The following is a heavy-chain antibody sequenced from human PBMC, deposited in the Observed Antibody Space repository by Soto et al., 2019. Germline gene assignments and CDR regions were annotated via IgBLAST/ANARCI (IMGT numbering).Heavy chain of an antibody. V-gene: IGHV4-39*01. Sequence: SETLSHTCPVSGFSIRSGDYYWSWIRKPPGKGLEWIGTFYYSGSTNYNPSLESRVTISVDTSKNQFSLKVSSVTAADTAVYYCARLGGYCSSTSCYGYYGMDVWGQGTTVTVSS. CDR1: GFSIRSGDYY. D-gene: IGHD2-2*01. CDR2: FYYSGST. CDR3: ARLGGYCSSTSCYGYYGMDV. J-gene: IGHJ6*02.